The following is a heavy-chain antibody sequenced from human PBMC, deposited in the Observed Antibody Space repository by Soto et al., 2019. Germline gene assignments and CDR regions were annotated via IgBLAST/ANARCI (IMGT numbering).Heavy chain of an antibody. V-gene: IGHV1-2*04. D-gene: IGHD6-19*01. CDR3: AIQYSSGWYDFDY. Sequence: QVQLVQSGAEVKKPGASVKVSCKASGYTFTGYYMHWVRQAPGQGLEWMGWINPNSGGANYAQKFQGWVTMTRDTSISTAYMELSRLRSDDTAVYYCAIQYSSGWYDFDYWGQGTLVTVSS. J-gene: IGHJ4*02. CDR1: GYTFTGYY. CDR2: INPNSGGA.